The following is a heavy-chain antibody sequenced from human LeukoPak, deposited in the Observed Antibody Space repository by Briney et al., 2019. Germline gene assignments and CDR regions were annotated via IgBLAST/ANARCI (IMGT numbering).Heavy chain of an antibody. CDR2: IYHSGST. D-gene: IGHD3-10*01. J-gene: IGHJ6*03. V-gene: IGHV4-38-2*01. Sequence: PSETLSLTCAVSGSSISSGYYWGWIRQPPGKGLEWIGSIYHSGSTYYNPSLKSRVTISVDTSKSQFSLTLSSVTAADTAVYSCATCGSLNYMDVWGKGTTVTVSS. CDR1: GSSISSGYY. CDR3: ATCGSLNYMDV.